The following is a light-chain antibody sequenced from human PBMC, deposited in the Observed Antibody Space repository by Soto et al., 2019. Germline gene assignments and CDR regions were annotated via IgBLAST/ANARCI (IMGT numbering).Light chain of an antibody. CDR1: QSISTN. J-gene: IGKJ1*01. CDR3: QQYNTWTWT. V-gene: IGKV3-15*01. CDR2: GAA. Sequence: EIVMTQSPATLSVSPGARATLSCRASQSISTNLAWYQRKPGQSPSLLVYGAATRATGVPARFSGSGSGTQFTLTITSLQSEDFAVYYCQQYNTWTWTFGQGTKVEIQ.